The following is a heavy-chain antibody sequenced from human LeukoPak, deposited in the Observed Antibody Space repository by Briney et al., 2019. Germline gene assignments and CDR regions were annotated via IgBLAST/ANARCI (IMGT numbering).Heavy chain of an antibody. Sequence: SETLSLTCTVSGGSISSSSYYWGWIRQPPGKGLEWIGSIYYSGSTYYNPSLKSRVTTSVDTSKNQFSLKLSSVTAADTAVYYCARDLEVLRFRRDYYYGMDVWGQGTTVTVSS. V-gene: IGHV4-39*07. CDR2: IYYSGST. CDR1: GGSISSSSYY. CDR3: ARDLEVLRFRRDYYYGMDV. D-gene: IGHD3-3*01. J-gene: IGHJ6*02.